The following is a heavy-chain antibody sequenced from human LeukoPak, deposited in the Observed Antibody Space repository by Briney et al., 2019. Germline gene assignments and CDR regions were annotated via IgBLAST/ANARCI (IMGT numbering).Heavy chain of an antibody. D-gene: IGHD6-13*01. CDR2: ISSSGSTI. CDR3: AREESGSSSWLKNWFDP. Sequence: GGSLRLSCAASGFTFSSYEMNWVRQAPGKGLEWVSYISSSGSTIYYADCVKGRFTISRDNAKNSLYLQMNSLRAEDTAVYYCAREESGSSSWLKNWFDPWGQGTLVTVSS. V-gene: IGHV3-48*03. J-gene: IGHJ5*02. CDR1: GFTFSSYE.